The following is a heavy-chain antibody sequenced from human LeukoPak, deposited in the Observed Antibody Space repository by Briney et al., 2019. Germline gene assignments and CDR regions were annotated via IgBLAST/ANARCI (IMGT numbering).Heavy chain of an antibody. J-gene: IGHJ6*03. D-gene: IGHD2-15*01. CDR1: GGSISNYY. Sequence: SETLSLTCTVSGGSISNYYWSWIRQPPGKGLEWIGEINHSGSTNYNPSLKSRVTISVDTSKNHFSLRLSSVTAADTAVYYCARIKVVGGNYMDVWGKGTTVTVSS. CDR3: ARIKVVGGNYMDV. CDR2: INHSGST. V-gene: IGHV4-34*01.